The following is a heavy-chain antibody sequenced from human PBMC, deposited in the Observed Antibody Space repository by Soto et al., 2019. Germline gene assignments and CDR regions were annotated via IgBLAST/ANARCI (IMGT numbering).Heavy chain of an antibody. CDR2: IIPIFGTA. CDR1: GGTFSSYA. J-gene: IGHJ4*02. V-gene: IGHV1-69*01. Sequence: QVPLVQSGAEVKKPGSSVKVSCKASGGTFSSYAISWVRQAPGQGLEWMGGIIPIFGTANYAQKFQGRVTITADESTSTAYMELSSLRSEDTAVYYCARDRYVPYQLPPLNYFDYWGQGTLVTVSS. D-gene: IGHD2-2*01. CDR3: ARDRYVPYQLPPLNYFDY.